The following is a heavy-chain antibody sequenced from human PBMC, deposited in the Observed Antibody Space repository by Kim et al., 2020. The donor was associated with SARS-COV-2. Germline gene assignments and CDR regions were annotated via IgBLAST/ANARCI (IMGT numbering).Heavy chain of an antibody. CDR3: ARDIFSTPAGWFDP. CDR1: GYTFTSYA. J-gene: IGHJ5*02. Sequence: ASVNVSCKASGYTFTSYAIHWVRQASGQRLEWMGWINAGNGDTKYSQNFQGRVAITRDTSASTVYLEVSSLTSEDTAVYYCARDIFSTPAGWFDPWGQGTLVTVSS. V-gene: IGHV1-3*01. CDR2: INAGNGDT. D-gene: IGHD2-2*01.